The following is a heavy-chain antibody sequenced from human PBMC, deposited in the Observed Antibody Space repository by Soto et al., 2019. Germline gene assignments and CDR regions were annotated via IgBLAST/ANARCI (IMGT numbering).Heavy chain of an antibody. CDR1: GYTFTSYE. CDR2: MNPNSGDT. J-gene: IGHJ5*02. Sequence: ASVKVSCKASGYTFTSYEINWVRQATGQGLEWMGWMNPNSGDTGYAQKFQGRVTMTRNTSISTAYMELSSLTSEDTAVYYCTTDNWNYNWFDPWGQGTXVTGSS. CDR3: TTDNWNYNWFDP. V-gene: IGHV1-8*02. D-gene: IGHD1-20*01.